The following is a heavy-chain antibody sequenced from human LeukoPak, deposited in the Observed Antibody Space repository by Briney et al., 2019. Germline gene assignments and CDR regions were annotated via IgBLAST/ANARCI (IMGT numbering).Heavy chain of an antibody. Sequence: SGTLSLTCAVSGDSIISSNCWSWVRQPPGKGLEWIGDIYHRGSTNYNPSLKSRVTTSVDKSKNQFSLKLTSVTAADTAVYYCARGQTRIVGGERYIPMPSVDYWGQGTLVTVSS. D-gene: IGHD2-15*01. CDR1: GDSIISSNC. J-gene: IGHJ4*02. CDR2: IYHRGST. V-gene: IGHV4-4*02. CDR3: ARGQTRIVGGERYIPMPSVDY.